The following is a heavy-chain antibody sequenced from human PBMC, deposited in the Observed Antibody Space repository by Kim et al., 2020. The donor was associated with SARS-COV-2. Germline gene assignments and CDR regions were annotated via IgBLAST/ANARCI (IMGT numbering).Heavy chain of an antibody. CDR3: AREGNRWLLSPDSDNYYYYGMDV. D-gene: IGHD3-3*01. CDR2: IIPIFGTA. V-gene: IGHV1-69*13. Sequence: SVKVSCKASGGTFSSYAISWVRQAPGQGLEWMGGIIPIFGTANYAQKFQGRVTITADESTSTAYMELSSLRSEDTAVYYCAREGNRWLLSPDSDNYYYYGMDVWGQGTTVTVSS. J-gene: IGHJ6*02. CDR1: GGTFSSYA.